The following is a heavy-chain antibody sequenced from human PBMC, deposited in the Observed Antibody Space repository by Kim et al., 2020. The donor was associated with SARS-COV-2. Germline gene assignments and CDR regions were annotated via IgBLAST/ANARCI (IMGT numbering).Heavy chain of an antibody. CDR2: IYYSGST. V-gene: IGHV4-39*01. CDR3: ARLWYVGDRRIGY. D-gene: IGHD2-15*01. Sequence: SETLSLTCTVSGGSISISNYHWGWIRQPPGKGLEWIGSIYYSGSTYYNPSLKSRVTISVDTSKNQFSLKLSSVTAADTAVYYCARLWYVGDRRIGYWGQGTLVTVSS. CDR1: GGSISISNYH. J-gene: IGHJ4*02.